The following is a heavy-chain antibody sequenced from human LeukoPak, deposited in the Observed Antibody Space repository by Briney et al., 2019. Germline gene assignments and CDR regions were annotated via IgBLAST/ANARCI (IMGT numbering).Heavy chain of an antibody. V-gene: IGHV6-1*01. CDR1: GDSVSSNSAT. Sequence: SQTLSLTCAISGDSVSSNSATWNWIRQSPSRGLEWLVTTYYRSKWYDGYAVAVNSRITINPDTSKNQFSVQLNSVRPEDTAVYYCAGGYSLSFWGQGTLVTVSS. CDR2: TYYRSKWYD. J-gene: IGHJ4*02. D-gene: IGHD5-12*01. CDR3: AGGYSLSF.